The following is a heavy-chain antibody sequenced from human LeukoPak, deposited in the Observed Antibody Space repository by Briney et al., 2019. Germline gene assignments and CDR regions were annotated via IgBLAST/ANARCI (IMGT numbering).Heavy chain of an antibody. CDR1: GFTVSSNY. CDR3: ARDYGYSYGSLYYYYGMDV. D-gene: IGHD5-18*01. J-gene: IGHJ6*02. Sequence: PGGSLRLSCAASGFTVSSNYMSWVRQAPGKGLEWVSVIYSGGSTYYAGSVKGRFTISRDNSKNTLYLQMNSLRAEDTAVYYCARDYGYSYGSLYYYYGMDVWGQGTTVTVSS. CDR2: IYSGGST. V-gene: IGHV3-66*01.